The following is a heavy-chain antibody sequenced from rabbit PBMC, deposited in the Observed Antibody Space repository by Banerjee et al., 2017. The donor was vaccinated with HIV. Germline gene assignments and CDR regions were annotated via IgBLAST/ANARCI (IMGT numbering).Heavy chain of an antibody. CDR1: GFIFSDNYA. CDR2: IDAGRSGST. CDR3: ARDLAGVIGWNFNL. Sequence: QEQLEESGGGLVKPEGSLTLTCTASGFIFSDNYAMCWVRQAPGKGLEWIACIDAGRSGSTYYASWAKGRFTISKTSSTTVTLQMTSLTAADTATYFCARDLAGVIGWNFNLWGQGTLVTVS. V-gene: IGHV1S45*01. J-gene: IGHJ4*01. D-gene: IGHD4-1*01.